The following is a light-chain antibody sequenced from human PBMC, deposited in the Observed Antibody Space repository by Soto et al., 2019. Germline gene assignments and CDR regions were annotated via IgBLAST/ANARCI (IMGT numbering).Light chain of an antibody. CDR1: RVFGNS. Sequence: DIQMTHSPSPLSAPVGDGFPILSRPSRVFGNSWAWYQQKPGKAPPVLIYKASTLESGVPSRFSGSWSGTEFTLTIRSLQPDDVATYYCQQYDSYSLWTFGQGTKVEIK. V-gene: IGKV1-5*03. CDR3: QQYDSYSLWT. J-gene: IGKJ1*01. CDR2: KAS.